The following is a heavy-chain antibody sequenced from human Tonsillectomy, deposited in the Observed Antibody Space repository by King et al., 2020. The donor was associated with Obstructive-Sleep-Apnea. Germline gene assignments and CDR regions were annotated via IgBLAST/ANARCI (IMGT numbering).Heavy chain of an antibody. J-gene: IGHJ4*02. V-gene: IGHV1-46*01. Sequence: VQLVQSGSDVKEPGASVKVSCKTSGYTFTNSYIHWVRQAPGQGLEWMGRINLNGGSTTYAPRFRGRVTMTRDTSTSTVYMDLSSLRFEDTAVYYCTRGDQLLSSFDYWGQGTLVTVSS. CDR1: GYTFTNSY. CDR2: INLNGGST. CDR3: TRGDQLLSSFDY. D-gene: IGHD3-22*01.